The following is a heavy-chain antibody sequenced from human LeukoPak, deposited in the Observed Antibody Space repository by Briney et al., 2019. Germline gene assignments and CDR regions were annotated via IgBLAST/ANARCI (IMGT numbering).Heavy chain of an antibody. CDR1: GGSISSSSYY. J-gene: IGHJ4*02. Sequence: PSETLSLTCTVSGGSISSSSYYWGWIRQPPGKGLEWIGSIYYSGSTYYNPSLKSRVTISVDASKNQFSLKLSSVTAADTAVYYCARHDDYYGGYSDYWGQGTLVTVSS. D-gene: IGHD1-26*01. CDR2: IYYSGST. CDR3: ARHDDYYGGYSDY. V-gene: IGHV4-39*01.